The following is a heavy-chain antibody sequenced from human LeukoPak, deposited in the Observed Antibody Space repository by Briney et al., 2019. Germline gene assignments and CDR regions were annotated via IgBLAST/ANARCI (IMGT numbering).Heavy chain of an antibody. CDR1: GFTFSNYG. Sequence: GGSLRLSCPASGFTFSNYGMSWVRQAPGKGLEGVSCTSVGVGTTYYVDSVKGRFTISRDNSKNTLFLQMNRLRPEDPPVSYCSTKVVTDAFDIWGQGTMVTVSS. V-gene: IGHV3-23*01. J-gene: IGHJ3*02. CDR3: STKVVTDAFDI. CDR2: TSVGVGTT. D-gene: IGHD3-22*01.